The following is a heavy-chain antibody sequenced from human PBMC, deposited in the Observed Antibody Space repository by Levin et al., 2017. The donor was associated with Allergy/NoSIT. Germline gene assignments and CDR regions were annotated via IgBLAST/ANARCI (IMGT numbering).Heavy chain of an antibody. CDR1: GFSFNNYG. D-gene: IGHD4-11*01. CDR3: AKDQAVTAYYYYYMDV. V-gene: IGHV3-30*18. Sequence: SCATSGFSFNNYGMHWVRQAPGKGLEWVAVISFDGINKDYADSVKGRFTISRDNSKNTLYLQVSSLRTEDTALYYCAKDQAVTAYYYYYMDVWGEGTTVTVSS. CDR2: ISFDGINK. J-gene: IGHJ6*03.